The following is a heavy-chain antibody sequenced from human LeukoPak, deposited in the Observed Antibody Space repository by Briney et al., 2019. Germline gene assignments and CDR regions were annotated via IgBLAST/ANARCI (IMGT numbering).Heavy chain of an antibody. CDR2: INQDGSEK. V-gene: IGHV3-7*01. CDR1: GFTFSSNR. CDR3: AKDIDPYCSSTSCHQPFDY. D-gene: IGHD2-2*01. J-gene: IGHJ4*02. Sequence: SGGSLRLPCAASGFTFSSNRMSWVRQAPGKGLEWVATINQDGSEKYYLDSVKGRFTISRDNPKNTLYLQMNSLRVEDTAVYYCAKDIDPYCSSTSCHQPFDYWGQGTLVTVSS.